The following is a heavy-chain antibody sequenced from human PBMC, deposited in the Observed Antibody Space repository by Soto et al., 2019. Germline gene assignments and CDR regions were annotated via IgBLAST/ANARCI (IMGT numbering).Heavy chain of an antibody. CDR3: ASERWLQFFDYYYGMAV. CDR1: GGSVSSGSYY. V-gene: IGHV4-61*01. D-gene: IGHD5-12*01. CDR2: IYYSGST. J-gene: IGHJ6*02. Sequence: PSETLSLTCTVSGGSVSSGSYYWSWIRQPPGKGLEWIGYIYYSGSTNYNPSLKSRVTISVDTSKNQFSLKLSSVTAADTAVYYCASERWLQFFDYYYGMAVWGQGTTVTVSS.